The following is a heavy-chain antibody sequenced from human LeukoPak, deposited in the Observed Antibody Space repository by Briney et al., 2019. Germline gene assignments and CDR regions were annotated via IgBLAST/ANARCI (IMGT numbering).Heavy chain of an antibody. CDR3: AREPSAGRYLQH. CDR1: GYTFSSYG. CDR2: ISPYNGNT. D-gene: IGHD1-26*01. J-gene: IGHJ1*01. Sequence: ASVKVSCKTSGYTFSSYGFSWVRQAPGQGLEWMGWISPYNGNTHIAQKFQGRVTMTTDTSTSTAYMALRSLRSDDTAVYYCAREPSAGRYLQHWGQGTLVTVFS. V-gene: IGHV1-18*01.